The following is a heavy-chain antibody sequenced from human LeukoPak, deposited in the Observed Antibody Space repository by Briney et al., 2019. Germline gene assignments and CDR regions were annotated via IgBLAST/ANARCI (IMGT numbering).Heavy chain of an antibody. CDR1: GFTISSYA. Sequence: GGSMRLSCAASGFTISSYAMSWVRQAPGKRLELVSANSGSGNTYYEDSVRGRFTITRDRSKNMFYLQMNSLRAGDTAVYYCAKAGYFHNNNYYYMTDWGQGTLVTVSS. D-gene: IGHD3-10*01. J-gene: IGHJ4*02. V-gene: IGHV3-23*01. CDR3: AKAGYFHNNNYYYMTD. CDR2: NSGSGNT.